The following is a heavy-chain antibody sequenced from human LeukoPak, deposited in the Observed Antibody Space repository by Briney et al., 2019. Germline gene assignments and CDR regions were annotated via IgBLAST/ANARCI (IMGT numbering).Heavy chain of an antibody. V-gene: IGHV4-30-2*01. CDR2: IYHGGKT. D-gene: IGHD5-18*01. CDR1: GGPISRGGDL. Sequence: SEPLSLTCSVCGGPISRGGDLGSSIRRPPAGGLGWYGYIYHGGKTYYKPSPKSRVTISLDRSKIQFSRKLSSGTASDTGVCYCARVVSGPTAMDDACDISGQGAMVTVSS. J-gene: IGHJ3*02. CDR3: ARVVSGPTAMDDACDI.